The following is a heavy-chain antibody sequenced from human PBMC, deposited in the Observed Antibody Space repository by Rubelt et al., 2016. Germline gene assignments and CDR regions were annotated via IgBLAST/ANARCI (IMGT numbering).Heavy chain of an antibody. V-gene: IGHV1-69*06. J-gene: IGHJ3*02. CDR3: ARDLVGVVITTHDAFDI. Sequence: QVQLVQSGAEVKKPGSSVKVSCKASGGTFSSYAISWVRQAPGQGLAWMGGIIPIFGTANYATKFQGRVTITADKSTSTAYMELSSLRSEDTAVYYCARDLVGVVITTHDAFDIWGQGTMVTVSS. D-gene: IGHD3-22*01. CDR1: GGTFSSYA. CDR2: IIPIFGTA.